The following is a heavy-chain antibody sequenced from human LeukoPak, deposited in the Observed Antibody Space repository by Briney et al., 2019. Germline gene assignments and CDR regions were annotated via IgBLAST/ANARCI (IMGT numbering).Heavy chain of an antibody. CDR1: GFTFSSYG. J-gene: IGHJ4*02. V-gene: IGHV3-30*18. CDR3: AKFPSLDSFGY. CDR2: ISYDGSNK. Sequence: GGSLRLSRAASGFTFSSYGMHWVRQAPGKGLEWVAVISYDGSNKYYADSVKGRFTISRDNSKNTLYLQMNSLRAEDTAVYYCAKFPSLDSFGYWGQGTLVTVSS. D-gene: IGHD5/OR15-5a*01.